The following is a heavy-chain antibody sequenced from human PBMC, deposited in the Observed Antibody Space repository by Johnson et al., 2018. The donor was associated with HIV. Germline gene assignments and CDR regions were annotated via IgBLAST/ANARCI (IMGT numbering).Heavy chain of an antibody. V-gene: IGHV3-11*06. Sequence: QVQLVESGGGLVKPGGSLRLSCAASGFNLSDYYMRWIRQTPGKGLEWVSDSSRTTYADSVRGRFTSSRDNAKYTVDLQMNSLIVEDTAVYYCAKVDCGGDTCAGYDPFDLWGQGTLVTVSS. D-gene: IGHD2-21*01. CDR3: AKVDCGGDTCAGYDPFDL. J-gene: IGHJ3*01. CDR2: SSRT. CDR1: GFNLSDYY.